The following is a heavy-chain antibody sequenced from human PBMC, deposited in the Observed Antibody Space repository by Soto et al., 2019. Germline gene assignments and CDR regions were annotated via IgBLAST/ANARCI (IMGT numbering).Heavy chain of an antibody. V-gene: IGHV3-33*01. J-gene: IGHJ6*02. CDR3: ARASSTRSVYSCGMDV. CDR2: IWYDGSNK. D-gene: IGHD6-13*01. CDR1: GFTFSSYG. Sequence: QVQLVESGGGGVQPGRSLRLYCAASGFTFSSYGMHWVRQAPGKGLEWVAVIWYDGSNKYYADSVKGRFTISRDNSKNTLYLAMHGLRAEDTSVYYCARASSTRSVYSCGMDVWGQGTTVTFSS.